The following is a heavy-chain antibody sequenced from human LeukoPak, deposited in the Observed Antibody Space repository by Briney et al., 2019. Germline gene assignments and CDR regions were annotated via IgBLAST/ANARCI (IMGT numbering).Heavy chain of an antibody. J-gene: IGHJ6*02. Sequence: ASVKVSCKASGGTFSSYAISWVRQAPGQGLEWMGGIIPIFGTANYAQKFQGRVTITADESTSTAYTELSSLRSEDTAVYYCASGQSWKLPVKGSYYYYYGMDVWGQGTTVTVSS. CDR3: ASGQSWKLPVKGSYYYYYGMDV. CDR1: GGTFSSYA. D-gene: IGHD1-1*01. V-gene: IGHV1-69*01. CDR2: IIPIFGTA.